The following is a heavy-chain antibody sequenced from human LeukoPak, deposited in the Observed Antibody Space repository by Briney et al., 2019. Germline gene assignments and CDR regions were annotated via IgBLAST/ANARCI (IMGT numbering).Heavy chain of an antibody. CDR2: IYYSGST. CDR3: ARVRRDYCSSTSCSFAFDI. D-gene: IGHD2-2*01. Sequence: SETLSLTCAVYGGSFSGYYWSWIRQPPGKGLEWIGYIYYSGSTYYNPSLKSRVTISVDTSKNQFSLKLSSVTAADTAVYYCARVRRDYCSSTSCSFAFDIWGQGTMVTVSS. V-gene: IGHV4-30-4*08. J-gene: IGHJ3*02. CDR1: GGSFSGYY.